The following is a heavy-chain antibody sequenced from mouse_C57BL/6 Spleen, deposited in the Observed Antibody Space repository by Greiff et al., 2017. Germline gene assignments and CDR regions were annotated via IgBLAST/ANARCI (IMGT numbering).Heavy chain of an antibody. CDR2: IRNKANGYTT. J-gene: IGHJ4*01. CDR1: GFTFTDYY. Sequence: VQLKESGGGLVQPGGSLSLSCAASGFTFTDYYMSWVRQPPGKALGWLGFIRNKANGYTTEYSASVKGRFTISRDNSQSILYLQMKALRAEDSATEYCAGYGAQVYYYGSDYAMGDWGQGTSVTVSS. CDR3: AGYGAQVYYYGSDYAMGD. V-gene: IGHV7-3*01. D-gene: IGHD1-1*01.